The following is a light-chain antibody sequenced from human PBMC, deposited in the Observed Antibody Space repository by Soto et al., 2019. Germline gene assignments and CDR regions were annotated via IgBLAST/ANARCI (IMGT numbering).Light chain of an antibody. CDR2: EVT. Sequence: QSGLTQPASVSGSPGQSITISCTGTGSDIGAYKYVSWYQHHAGKAPQVIIYEVTNRPTGVPDRFSGSESGTSASLAISGLQAEDEADYYCAAWDDSLSGYVFGTGTKVTVL. J-gene: IGLJ1*01. CDR3: AAWDDSLSGYV. V-gene: IGLV2-14*01. CDR1: GSDIGAYKY.